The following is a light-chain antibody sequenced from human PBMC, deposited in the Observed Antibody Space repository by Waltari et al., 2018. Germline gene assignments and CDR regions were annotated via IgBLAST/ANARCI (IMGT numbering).Light chain of an antibody. CDR1: SSDVGGYNF. Sequence: QSALTQPRPVSGSPGQAVTISCTGTSSDVGGYNFVTWYQQHPGKAPKLMINDVTKRPSGFPDRFSGSKSGNTASLTSSGLQATDVTDYYYCSYAGSYAYVFGNGNKVTVL. CDR3: CSYAGSYAYV. CDR2: DVT. J-gene: IGLJ1*01. V-gene: IGLV2-11*01.